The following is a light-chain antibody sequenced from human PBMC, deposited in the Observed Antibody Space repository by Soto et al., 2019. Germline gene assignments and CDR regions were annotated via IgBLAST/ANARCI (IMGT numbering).Light chain of an antibody. J-gene: IGKJ5*01. Sequence: AIRMTQSPSSLSSSTGDRVTITFLASQGISSYLAWYQQKPGRAPKLLIYAASSLQSGVPSRFSGSGSGTDFTLTISSLQPEDFATYYCQQLHDYPITFGQGTRLEIK. CDR2: AAS. V-gene: IGKV1-8*01. CDR3: QQLHDYPIT. CDR1: QGISSY.